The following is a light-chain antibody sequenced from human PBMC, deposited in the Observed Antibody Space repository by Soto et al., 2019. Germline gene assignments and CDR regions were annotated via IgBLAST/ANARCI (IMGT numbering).Light chain of an antibody. CDR1: QSISSW. J-gene: IGKJ5*01. V-gene: IGKV1-5*01. Sequence: LQMTQSPSTLSASVGDRVTITCRASQSISSWLAWYQQKPGKAPKLLIYDASNLETGVPSRFSGSGSGTDFTVTISSLQPEDFATYSCQQYYTLPITFGQGTRLEIK. CDR3: QQYYTLPIT. CDR2: DAS.